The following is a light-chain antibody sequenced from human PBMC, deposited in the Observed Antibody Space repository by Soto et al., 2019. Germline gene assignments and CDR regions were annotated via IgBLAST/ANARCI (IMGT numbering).Light chain of an antibody. CDR3: QQRSNWPPLT. CDR2: DAS. CDR1: QSVSSY. Sequence: EIVLTQSPATLSLSPGERATLSCRASQSVSSYLAWYQQKPGQAPRLLIYDASNRATGIPARFNGRGSRTDFTLTISRREPEDFAVYYCQQRSNWPPLTFGGGTKVEIK. J-gene: IGKJ4*01. V-gene: IGKV3-11*01.